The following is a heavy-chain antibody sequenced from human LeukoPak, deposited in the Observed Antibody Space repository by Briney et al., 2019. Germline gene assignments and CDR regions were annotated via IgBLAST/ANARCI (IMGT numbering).Heavy chain of an antibody. V-gene: IGHV1-2*02. J-gene: IGHJ4*02. CDR3: ARTPRRGPAATAFDY. CDR1: GYTFTGYY. CDR2: INPNSGGT. D-gene: IGHD2-2*01. Sequence: VASVKVSCNASGYTFTGYYMHWVRQAPGQGLEWMGWINPNSGGTNYAQKFQGRVTMTRDTSISTAYMELSRLRSDDTAVYHCARTPRRGPAATAFDYWGQGTLVTVSS.